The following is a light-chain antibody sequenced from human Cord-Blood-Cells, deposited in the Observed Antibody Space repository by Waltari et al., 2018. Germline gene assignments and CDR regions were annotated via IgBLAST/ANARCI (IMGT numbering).Light chain of an antibody. V-gene: IGLV3-1*01. Sequence: SYERTQPPSVSVSPGQTASITCPGDKLGEKSACWYQQKPCQVPVLVIYQDSKRPSGIPERFSGSNSGNTATLTISGTQAMDEADYYCQAWDSSTVVFGGGTKLTVL. CDR2: QDS. CDR3: QAWDSSTVV. J-gene: IGLJ2*01. CDR1: KLGEKS.